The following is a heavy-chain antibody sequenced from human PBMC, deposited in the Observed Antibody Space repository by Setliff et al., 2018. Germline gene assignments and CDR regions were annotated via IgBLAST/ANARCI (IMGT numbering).Heavy chain of an antibody. CDR2: IYYSGST. V-gene: IGHV4-39*01. J-gene: IGHJ4*02. Sequence: SETLSLTCAVSGGSISSSNWWSWIRQPPGKGLEWIGSIYYSGSTYYNPSLKSRFTISVDTSKNPFSLKLSSVTAADTAVYYCATGYSGSPGSYYFDYWGQGTLVTVYS. CDR1: GGSISSSNW. CDR3: ATGYSGSPGSYYFDY. D-gene: IGHD1-26*01.